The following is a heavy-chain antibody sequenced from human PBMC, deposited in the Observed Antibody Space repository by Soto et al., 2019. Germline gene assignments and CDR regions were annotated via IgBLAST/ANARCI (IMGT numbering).Heavy chain of an antibody. J-gene: IGHJ6*03. CDR3: ARGAYCSSTSCYYYYYYYMDV. Sequence: SETLSLTCAVYGGYFSGYYWSWIRQPPGKGLEWIGEINHSGGTNYNPSLKSRVTISVDTSKNQFSLKLSSVTAADTAVYYCARGAYCSSTSCYYYYYYYMDVWGKGTTVTVSS. V-gene: IGHV4-34*01. CDR2: INHSGGT. D-gene: IGHD2-2*01. CDR1: GGYFSGYY.